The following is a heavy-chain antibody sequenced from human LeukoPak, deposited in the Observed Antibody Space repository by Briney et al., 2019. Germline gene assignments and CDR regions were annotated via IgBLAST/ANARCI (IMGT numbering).Heavy chain of an antibody. V-gene: IGHV3-23*01. CDR1: GFTFSSYA. D-gene: IGHD3-22*01. Sequence: GGSLRLSCAASGFTFSSYAMSWVRQAPGKGLEWVSAISGSGGSTYYAGSVKGRFTISRDNSKNTLYLQMNSLRAEDTAVYYCAKDEGYDSSGYYGYWGQGTLVTVSS. CDR2: ISGSGGST. J-gene: IGHJ4*02. CDR3: AKDEGYDSSGYYGY.